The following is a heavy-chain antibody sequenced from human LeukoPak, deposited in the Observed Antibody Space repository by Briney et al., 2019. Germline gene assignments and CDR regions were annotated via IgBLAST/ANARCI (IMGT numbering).Heavy chain of an antibody. CDR3: VKDQWYSNGWYIFDY. Sequence: GGSLRLSCSAPGFTFSSYAMHWVRQAPGKGLEYVSTISSDGGSTYYADSVKGRFIISRDNSKKTLYLQMSSLRAEDTAAYYCVKDQWYSNGWYIFDYWGQGTLVTVSS. V-gene: IGHV3-64D*08. CDR1: GFTFSSYA. J-gene: IGHJ4*01. D-gene: IGHD6-19*01. CDR2: ISSDGGST.